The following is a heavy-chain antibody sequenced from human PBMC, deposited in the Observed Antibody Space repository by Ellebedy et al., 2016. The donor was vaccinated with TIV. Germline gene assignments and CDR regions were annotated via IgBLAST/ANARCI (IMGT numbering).Heavy chain of an antibody. V-gene: IGHV3-15*01. CDR1: GFTFSNAW. D-gene: IGHD1-14*01. CDR3: GFHTGHM. Sequence: PGGSLRLSCAASGFTFSNAWMSRVRQPPGMGLEWVGRIKSKADDGTTEYATPVKGRFTISRDDSKNTFYLQMNSLKTENTAVYYCGFHTGHMWGQGTMVTVSS. J-gene: IGHJ3*02. CDR2: IKSKADDGTT.